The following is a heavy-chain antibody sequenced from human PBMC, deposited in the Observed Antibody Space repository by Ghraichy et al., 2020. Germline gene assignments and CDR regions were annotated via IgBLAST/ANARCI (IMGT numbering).Heavy chain of an antibody. CDR1: GFTFSSYD. Sequence: GGSLRLSCAASGFTFSSYDMHWVRQATGKGLEWVSAIGTAGDPYYPGSVKGRFTISRENAKNSLYLQMNSLRAGDTAVYYCARGVFGSGWYAFDYWGQGTLVTVSS. D-gene: IGHD6-19*01. CDR2: IGTAGDP. J-gene: IGHJ4*02. V-gene: IGHV3-13*05. CDR3: ARGVFGSGWYAFDY.